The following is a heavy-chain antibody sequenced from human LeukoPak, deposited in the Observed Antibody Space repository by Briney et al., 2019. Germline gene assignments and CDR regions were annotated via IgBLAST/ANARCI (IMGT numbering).Heavy chain of an antibody. CDR1: GFTFSSYA. D-gene: IGHD2/OR15-2a*01. J-gene: IGHJ5*02. CDR3: DL. Sequence: GGSLRLSCAASGFTFSSYAMSWVRQAPGKGLEWVSAISNDGGGTTYADFVKGRFTISRDNSKNTLFLQMNSLRAEDTALYFLDLWGQGTLVTVSS. V-gene: IGHV3-23*01. CDR2: ISNDGGGT.